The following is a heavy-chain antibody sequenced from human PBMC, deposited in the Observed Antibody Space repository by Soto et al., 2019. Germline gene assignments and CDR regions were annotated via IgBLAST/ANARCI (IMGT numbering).Heavy chain of an antibody. CDR1: GGSIYNHY. V-gene: IGHV4-59*11. D-gene: IGHD7-27*01. Sequence: PSETXSXTCTVSGGSIYNHYWSWVRQPPGXGLEWIGYIYYTGXXXXXXXXXXXXXXXVXXSKNRVSLNLTSLTAADKAIYYCTRANWYSEYWGQGTLVNVSS. J-gene: IGHJ4*02. CDR3: TRANWYSEY. CDR2: IYYTGXX.